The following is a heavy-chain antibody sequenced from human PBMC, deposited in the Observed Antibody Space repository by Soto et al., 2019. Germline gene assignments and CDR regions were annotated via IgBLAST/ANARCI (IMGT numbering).Heavy chain of an antibody. CDR1: GGSISSYY. D-gene: IGHD3-9*01. Sequence: PSETLSLTCTVSGGSISSYYWSWIRQPPGKGLEWIGYIYYSGSTNYNPSLKSRVTISVDTSKNQFSLKLSSVTAADTAVYYCARADFDRRILTDYYGLDVWAQGTTVTVS. V-gene: IGHV4-59*01. CDR2: IYYSGST. J-gene: IGHJ6*02. CDR3: ARADFDRRILTDYYGLDV.